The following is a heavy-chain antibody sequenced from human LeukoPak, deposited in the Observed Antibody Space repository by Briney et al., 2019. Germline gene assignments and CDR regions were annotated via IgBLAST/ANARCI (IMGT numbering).Heavy chain of an antibody. V-gene: IGHV3-21*01. D-gene: IGHD4-11*01. CDR3: ARELQGEAFDI. J-gene: IGHJ3*02. CDR1: GFTFSSDS. CDR2: IGGSSSSK. Sequence: GGSLRLSCAASGFTFSSDSMNWVRQAPGKGLEWVSSIGGSSSSKYYADLVKGRFTISRDNAKNSLYLQMNSLRAEDTAVYYCARELQGEAFDIWGQGTMVTVSS.